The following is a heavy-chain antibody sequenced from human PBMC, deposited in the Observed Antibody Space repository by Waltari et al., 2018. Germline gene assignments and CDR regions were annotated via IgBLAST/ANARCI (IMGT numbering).Heavy chain of an antibody. CDR1: GGTFSSYA. CDR3: ARAYCGGDCYSKYNWFDP. D-gene: IGHD2-21*01. CDR2: IIPIFGTA. Sequence: QVQLVQSGAEVKKPGSSVKVSCKASGGTFSSYAISWVRQAPAQGLEWMGRIIPIFGTANYAQKFQGRVTITADKSTSTAYMELSSLRSEDTAVYYCARAYCGGDCYSKYNWFDPWGQGTLVTVSS. J-gene: IGHJ5*02. V-gene: IGHV1-69*08.